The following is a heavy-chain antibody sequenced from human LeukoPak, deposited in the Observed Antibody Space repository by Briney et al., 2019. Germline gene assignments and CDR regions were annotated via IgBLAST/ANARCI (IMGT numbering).Heavy chain of an antibody. Sequence: GASVKVSCKASGYTFTSYAMNWVRQAPGQGLEWMGWINTNTGNPTYAQGFTGRFVFSLDTSVSTAYLQISSLKAEDTAVYYCARLAGTTGTSLYYMDVWGKGTTVAVSS. CDR3: ARLAGTTGTSLYYMDV. CDR1: GYTFTSYA. V-gene: IGHV7-4-1*02. D-gene: IGHD1-1*01. CDR2: INTNTGNP. J-gene: IGHJ6*03.